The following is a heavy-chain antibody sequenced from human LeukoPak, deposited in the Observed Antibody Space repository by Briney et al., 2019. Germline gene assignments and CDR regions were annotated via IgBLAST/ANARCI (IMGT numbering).Heavy chain of an antibody. Sequence: SETLSLTCAVYGGSFSGYSWTWIRQPPGKGLEWIGGFNHSGSTNYNPSLKSRVTISVDTSKNQFSLKLTSVTAADTAVYYCASQGAYSSSSGEIDYWGQGTLVTVSS. CDR2: FNHSGST. V-gene: IGHV4-34*01. D-gene: IGHD6-6*01. J-gene: IGHJ4*02. CDR3: ASQGAYSSSSGEIDY. CDR1: GGSFSGYS.